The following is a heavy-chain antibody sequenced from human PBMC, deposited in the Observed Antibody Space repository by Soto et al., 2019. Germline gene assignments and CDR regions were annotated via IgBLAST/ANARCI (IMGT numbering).Heavy chain of an antibody. Sequence: SETLSLTCAVYGGSFSDYYWSWIRQPPGKGLEWIGEINHSGSTNYNPSLKSRVTISVDTSKNQFSLKLSSVTAADTAVYYCARGGRLAYFQHWGQGTLVTVSS. D-gene: IGHD6-19*01. CDR3: ARGGRLAYFQH. CDR1: GGSFSDYY. V-gene: IGHV4-34*01. CDR2: INHSGST. J-gene: IGHJ1*01.